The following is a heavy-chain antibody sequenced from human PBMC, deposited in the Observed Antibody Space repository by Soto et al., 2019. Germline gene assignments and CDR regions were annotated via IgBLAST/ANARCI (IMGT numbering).Heavy chain of an antibody. CDR3: ARRVYGDYGAFDI. J-gene: IGHJ3*02. D-gene: IGHD4-17*01. Sequence: QLQLQESGPGLVKPSEPLSLTCIVSGGSISSTSYYWGWIRQPPGKGLEWIGSIYYTGSTYYNPSLKSRVTISVDTSKNHFSLKLSSVTAADTAVYYCARRVYGDYGAFDIWGQGTVVTVSS. CDR1: GGSISSTSYY. CDR2: IYYTGST. V-gene: IGHV4-39*02.